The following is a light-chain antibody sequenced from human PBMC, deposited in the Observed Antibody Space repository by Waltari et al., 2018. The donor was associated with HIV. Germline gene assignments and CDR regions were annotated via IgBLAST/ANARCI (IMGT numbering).Light chain of an antibody. J-gene: IGLJ1*01. Sequence: QSALTQPASLSGSPGQSITISSSGFRSDIGDYNYVSWYQQYQGKVPKLIIYDVKYRPSGVSNRFSGSKSDSAAFLNISGLQTEDEAVYHCCSYTSGSTHVFGTGTEVTVL. CDR2: DVK. CDR1: RSDIGDYNY. CDR3: CSYTSGSTHV. V-gene: IGLV2-14*03.